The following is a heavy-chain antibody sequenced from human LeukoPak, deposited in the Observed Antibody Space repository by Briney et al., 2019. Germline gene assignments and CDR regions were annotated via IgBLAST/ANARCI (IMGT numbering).Heavy chain of an antibody. J-gene: IGHJ3*02. D-gene: IGHD1-1*01. V-gene: IGHV1-69*06. Sequence: ASVKVSCKASGGTFSSYAISWVRQAPGQGLEWMEGIIPIFGTANYAQKFQGRVTITADKSTSTAYMELSSLRSEDTAVYYCARDGDWNVNDAFDIWGQGTMVTVSS. CDR1: GGTFSSYA. CDR3: ARDGDWNVNDAFDI. CDR2: IIPIFGTA.